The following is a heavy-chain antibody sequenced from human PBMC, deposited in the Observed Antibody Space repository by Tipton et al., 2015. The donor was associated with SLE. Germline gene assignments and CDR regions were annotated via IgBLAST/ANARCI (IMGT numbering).Heavy chain of an antibody. CDR2: VFYTGST. J-gene: IGHJ5*02. D-gene: IGHD3-3*01. CDR1: GDSITTSSYY. V-gene: IGHV4-39*01. Sequence: TLSLTCTVSGDSITTSSYYWAWIRQPPGKGLEWVGSVFYTGSTYYNPSLKSRVTLSADTSENQFSLRLISVTAADTAIYYCARHDVMTVFGVPNLSWFDPWGQGTLVIVSS. CDR3: ARHDVMTVFGVPNLSWFDP.